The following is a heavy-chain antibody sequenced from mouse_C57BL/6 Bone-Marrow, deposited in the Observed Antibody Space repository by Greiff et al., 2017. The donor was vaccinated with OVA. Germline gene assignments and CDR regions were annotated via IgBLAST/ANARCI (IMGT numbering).Heavy chain of an antibody. V-gene: IGHV7-3*01. D-gene: IGHD1-1*01. CDR2: IRNKPNGSTT. Sequence: EVQLVESGGGLVQPGDSLSLSCAASGFTFTYYSMSWVRQPPGKALEWLAFIRNKPNGSTTEYSASVKGRFTISRDNSQSILYLQMNALRAEDSATYYCARYKGRVAVDYFDYWGQGTALTVSS. CDR3: ARYKGRVAVDYFDY. CDR1: GFTFTYYS. J-gene: IGHJ2*01.